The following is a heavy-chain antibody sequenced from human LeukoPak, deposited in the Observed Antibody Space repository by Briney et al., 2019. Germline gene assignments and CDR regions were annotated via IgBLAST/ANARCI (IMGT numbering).Heavy chain of an antibody. J-gene: IGHJ4*02. V-gene: IGHV6-1*01. CDR2: TYYRSKLYN. D-gene: IGHD5-18*01. CDR1: GDSFSSNSAA. CDR3: AREGSVDTAMVISEFDY. Sequence: SQTLSLTCAISGDSFSSNSAAWNWIRQSPSRGLEWLGRTYYRSKLYNDYAVSVKSLITINPDTSKNQFSLQLNSVTPEDTAVYYCAREGSVDTAMVISEFDYWGQGTLVTVSS.